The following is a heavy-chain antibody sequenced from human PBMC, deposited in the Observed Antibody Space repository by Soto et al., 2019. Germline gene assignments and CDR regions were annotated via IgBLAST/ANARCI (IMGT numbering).Heavy chain of an antibody. J-gene: IGHJ5*02. CDR1: GDSVSSNTAA. D-gene: IGHD6-13*01. V-gene: IGHV6-1*01. CDR2: TYYRSNWRH. CDR3: VRRHVSATGIDWFDP. Sequence: SQTLSLTCAISGDSVSSNTAAWNWIRSSPSRGLEWLGRTYYRSNWRHDYAVSVKSRITVNPDTSKNHFSLQLNSVTPDDTAVYYCVRRHVSATGIDWFDPWGQGTLVTVSS.